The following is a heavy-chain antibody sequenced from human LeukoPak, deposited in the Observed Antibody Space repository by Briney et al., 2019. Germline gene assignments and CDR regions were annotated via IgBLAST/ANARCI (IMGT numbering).Heavy chain of an antibody. CDR2: INPSGSA. D-gene: IGHD3-10*01. CDR1: AGSFSDYF. J-gene: IGHJ4*02. Sequence: SENLSLTCTVSAGSFSDYFWSWIRQPPGKGLEWIGEINPSGSANYNPALKSRVTISVDTSKSQFSLKLSSVTAADTAVYYCARFGTYWGQGTLVTVSS. V-gene: IGHV4-34*01. CDR3: ARFGTY.